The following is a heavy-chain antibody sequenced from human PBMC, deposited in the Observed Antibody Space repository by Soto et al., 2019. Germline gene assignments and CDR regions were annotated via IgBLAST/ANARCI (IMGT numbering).Heavy chain of an antibody. CDR3: TQDGGSRDWLTVN. CDR1: GFTFTSYA. V-gene: IGHV3-23*01. D-gene: IGHD3-9*01. J-gene: IGHJ4*02. CDR2: ITGGGDNT. Sequence: EVQLLESGGDLVQPGGSLRLSCAASGFTFTSYAMSWIRQAPGKGLEWVSAITGGGDNTYYADSVKGRFTISRDNSKNTLYLQMNSLGAEDMAFYYCTQDGGSRDWLTVNWGQGTLVAVSS.